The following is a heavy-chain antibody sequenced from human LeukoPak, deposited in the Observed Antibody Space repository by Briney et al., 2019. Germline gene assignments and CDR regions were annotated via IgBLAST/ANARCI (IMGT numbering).Heavy chain of an antibody. CDR2: ISYDGIDK. CDR1: GLTFRSYG. V-gene: IGHV3-30*18. Sequence: GGSLRLSCAASGLTFRSYGMHWVRQAPGKGLEWVAVISYDGIDKYYADSVKGRFTISRDNSKNTLYLQMNSLRAEDTAVYYCAKDAGDAFDIWGQGTMVTVSS. J-gene: IGHJ3*02. CDR3: AKDAGDAFDI.